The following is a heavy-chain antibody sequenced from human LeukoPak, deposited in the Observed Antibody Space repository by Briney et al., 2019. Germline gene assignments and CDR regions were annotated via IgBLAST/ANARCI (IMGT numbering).Heavy chain of an antibody. J-gene: IGHJ6*02. D-gene: IGHD3-10*01. Sequence: GGSLRLSCAASGFTFSSYSMNWVRQAPGKGLEWVSSISSSSSYIYYADSVKGRFTISRDNAKNSLYLQMNSLRAEDTAVYYCARDPLLGMVRGPAPYYGMDVWGQGTTVTVSS. CDR3: ARDPLLGMVRGPAPYYGMDV. CDR2: ISSSSSYI. V-gene: IGHV3-21*01. CDR1: GFTFSSYS.